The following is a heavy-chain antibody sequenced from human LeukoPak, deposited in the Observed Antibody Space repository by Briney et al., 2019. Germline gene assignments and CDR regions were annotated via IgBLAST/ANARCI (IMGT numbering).Heavy chain of an antibody. Sequence: SETLSLTCVVYGGSFSGYYWSWIRQPPGKGLEWIGEINHSGSTNYNPSLKSRVTISVVTSKNQFSLKLTSVTAADTAVYYCAYGRLQFDYWGQGTLVTVSS. D-gene: IGHD3-10*01. V-gene: IGHV4-34*01. J-gene: IGHJ4*02. CDR3: AYGRLQFDY. CDR1: GGSFSGYY. CDR2: INHSGST.